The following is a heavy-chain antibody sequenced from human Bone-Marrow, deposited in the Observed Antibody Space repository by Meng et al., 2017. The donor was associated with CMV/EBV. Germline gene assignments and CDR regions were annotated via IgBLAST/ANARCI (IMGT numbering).Heavy chain of an antibody. CDR2: IYWNDDK. CDR3: AHSSVPAAIKGNDYHYGMDV. Sequence: SGPTLVKPTQTLTLTCTFSGFSLSTSGVGVGWIRQPPGKALEWLALIYWNDDKRYSPSLKSRLTITKDTSKNQVVLTMTNMDPVDTATYYCAHSSVPAAIKGNDYHYGMDVWGQGTTVTVSS. J-gene: IGHJ6*02. CDR1: GFSLSTSGVG. V-gene: IGHV2-5*01. D-gene: IGHD2-2*02.